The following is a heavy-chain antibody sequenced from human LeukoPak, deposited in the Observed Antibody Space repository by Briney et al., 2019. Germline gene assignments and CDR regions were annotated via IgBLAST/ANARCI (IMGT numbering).Heavy chain of an antibody. D-gene: IGHD6-13*01. CDR1: GGSISSSSYL. CDR3: ARDVPYSSNKNLNYYYGMDV. J-gene: IGHJ6*02. Sequence: PSETLSLTCTVSGGSISSSSYLWGWLRQPPGKGLEWIGSIYYSGSTYYNPSLKSRVTISVDTSKNQFSLKLSSVTAADTAVYYCARDVPYSSNKNLNYYYGMDVWGQGTTVTVSS. V-gene: IGHV4-39*07. CDR2: IYYSGST.